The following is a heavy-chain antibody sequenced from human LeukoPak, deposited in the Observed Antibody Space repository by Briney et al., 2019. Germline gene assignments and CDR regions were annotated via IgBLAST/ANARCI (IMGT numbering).Heavy chain of an antibody. Sequence: PSETLSLTCTVSGGSINSGGYHSSWIRQFPGKGLEWIGYIAQSGSSYYNPSLKSRVTISLGTSKNQSSLQLSSLTAADTALYYCARDSHYDSSGYYLHLWRPGTLVTVSS. J-gene: IGHJ5*02. V-gene: IGHV4-31*03. CDR1: GGSINSGGYH. CDR3: ARDSHYDSSGYYLHL. CDR2: IAQSGSS. D-gene: IGHD3-22*01.